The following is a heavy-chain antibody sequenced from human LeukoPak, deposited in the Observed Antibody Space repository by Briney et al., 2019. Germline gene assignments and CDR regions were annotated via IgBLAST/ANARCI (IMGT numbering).Heavy chain of an antibody. V-gene: IGHV5-51*01. D-gene: IGHD3-3*01. Sequence: GESLKISCKGSGYSFTSYWIGWGRQMPGKGLEWMGIIYPGDSDTRYSPSFQGQVTISADKSTSTAYLQWSSLKASDTAMYYCARGSRSKYDFWSGYYSDYYYGMDVWGQGTTVTVSS. J-gene: IGHJ6*02. CDR3: ARGSRSKYDFWSGYYSDYYYGMDV. CDR1: GYSFTSYW. CDR2: IYPGDSDT.